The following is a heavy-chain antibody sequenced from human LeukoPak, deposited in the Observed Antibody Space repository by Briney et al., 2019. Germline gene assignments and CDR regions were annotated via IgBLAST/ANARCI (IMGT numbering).Heavy chain of an antibody. V-gene: IGHV3-30*02. J-gene: IGHJ4*02. CDR1: GFTFSSYG. CDR2: IRYDGSNK. CDR3: ARDYGGSSPFDY. Sequence: PGGSLRLSCAASGFTFSSYGMHWVRQAPGKGLEWVAFIRYDGSNKYYADSVKGRFTISRDNAKHSLYLHMNSLRAEDTAVYYCARDYGGSSPFDYWGQGTLVTVSS. D-gene: IGHD4-23*01.